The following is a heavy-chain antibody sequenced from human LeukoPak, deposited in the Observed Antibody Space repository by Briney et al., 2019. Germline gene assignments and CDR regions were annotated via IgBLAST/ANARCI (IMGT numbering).Heavy chain of an antibody. V-gene: IGHV1-69*05. J-gene: IGHJ3*02. Sequence: SVKVSCKASGGTFISYAISWVRQAPGQGLEWMGRIIPIFGTANYAQKFQGRVTITTDESTSTAYMELSSLRSEDTAVYYCARDPSSGWSKGDDAFDIWGQGTMVTVSS. CDR3: ARDPSSGWSKGDDAFDI. D-gene: IGHD6-19*01. CDR2: IIPIFGTA. CDR1: GGTFISYA.